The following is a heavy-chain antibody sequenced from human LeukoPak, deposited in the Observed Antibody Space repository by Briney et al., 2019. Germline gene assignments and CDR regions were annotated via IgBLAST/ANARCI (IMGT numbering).Heavy chain of an antibody. CDR3: ARERGGYNYGRAYMDV. V-gene: IGHV1-69*13. Sequence: ASVKVSCKASGGALSSYAFSWVRQAPGQGLEWMGGIIPVFGTSNYAQKFQGRVTITADESTRTVYMELSSLRSEDTAVYYCARERGGYNYGRAYMDVWGKGTTVTVSS. J-gene: IGHJ6*03. D-gene: IGHD5-18*01. CDR2: IIPVFGTS. CDR1: GGALSSYA.